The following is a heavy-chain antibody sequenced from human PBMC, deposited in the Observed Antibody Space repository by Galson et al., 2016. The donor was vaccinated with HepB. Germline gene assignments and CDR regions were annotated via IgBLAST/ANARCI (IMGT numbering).Heavy chain of an antibody. CDR1: GFTFRNYG. D-gene: IGHD2-2*01. V-gene: IGHV3-23*01. CDR3: VQGSTAPGV. Sequence: SLRLSCAASGFTFRNYGMTWVRQAPGKGLEGVSSISRTGDCTDYADSVKGRFTISRDNSKNSLSLQMNSLTADDTAIYYCVQGSTAPGVWGKGTTVTVSS. CDR2: ISRTGDCT. J-gene: IGHJ6*04.